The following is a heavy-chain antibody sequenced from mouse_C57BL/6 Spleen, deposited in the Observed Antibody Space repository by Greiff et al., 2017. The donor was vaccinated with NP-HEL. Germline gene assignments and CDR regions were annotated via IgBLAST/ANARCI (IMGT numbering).Heavy chain of an antibody. V-gene: IGHV1-5*01. J-gene: IGHJ4*01. CDR1: GYTFTSYW. D-gene: IGHD3-2*02. CDR3: TRCGSGSLYYAMDY. Sequence: VQLQQSGTVLARPGASVKMSCKTSGYTFTSYWMHWVKQRPGQGLEWIGAIYPGNSDTSYNQKFKGKAKLTAVTSASTAYMELSSLTNEDSAVYYCTRCGSGSLYYAMDYWGQGTSVTVSS. CDR2: IYPGNSDT.